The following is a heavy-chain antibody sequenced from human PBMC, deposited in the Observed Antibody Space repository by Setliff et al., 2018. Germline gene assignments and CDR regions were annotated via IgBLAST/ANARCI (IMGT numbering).Heavy chain of an antibody. CDR1: GGTFSSYG. J-gene: IGHJ5*02. CDR3: ARSPALLGIVYLDP. CDR2: TIPMFGTT. V-gene: IGHV1-69*05. Sequence: SVKVSCKASGGTFSSYGISWVRQAPGQGLEWMGGTIPMFGTTSYARQFQGRVTIITDESTSTAYMELNSLTSEDTAVYYCARSPALLGIVYLDPWGQGTLVTVSS. D-gene: IGHD2-15*01.